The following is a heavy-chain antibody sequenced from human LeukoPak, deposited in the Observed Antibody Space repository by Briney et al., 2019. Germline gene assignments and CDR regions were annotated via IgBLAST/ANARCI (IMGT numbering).Heavy chain of an antibody. J-gene: IGHJ3*02. CDR2: IYYSGST. V-gene: IGHV4-39*01. D-gene: IGHD3-3*01. CDR3: ARGGGITIFGEYAFDI. CDR1: GGSISSSSYY. Sequence: PSETPSLTCTVSGGSISSSSYYWGWIRQPPGKGLEWIGSIYYSGSTYYNPSLKSRVTISVDTSKNQFSLKLSSVTAADTAVYYCARGGGITIFGEYAFDIWGQGTMVTVSS.